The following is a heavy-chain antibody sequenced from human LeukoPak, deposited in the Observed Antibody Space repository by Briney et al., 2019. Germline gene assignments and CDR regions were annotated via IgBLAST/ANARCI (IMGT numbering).Heavy chain of an antibody. CDR2: INGGNGDT. CDR1: GYTFTSYA. CDR3: AREYYDYVWGSYRYWYYFDY. Sequence: ASVKVSCKASGYTFTSYAMHWVRQAPGQRLEWMGWINGGNGDTKYSQKFQGRVTITRDTSATTAYMELSSLRSEDTAVYYCAREYYDYVWGSYRYWYYFDYWGQGTLVTVSS. V-gene: IGHV1-3*01. J-gene: IGHJ4*02. D-gene: IGHD3-16*02.